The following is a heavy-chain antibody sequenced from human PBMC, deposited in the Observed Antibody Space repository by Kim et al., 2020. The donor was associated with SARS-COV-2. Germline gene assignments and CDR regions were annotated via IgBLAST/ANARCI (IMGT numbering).Heavy chain of an antibody. J-gene: IGHJ5*02. CDR2: INHSGST. Sequence: SETLSLTCAVYGGSFSGYYWSWIRQPPGKGLEWIGEINHSGSTNYNPSLKSRVTISVDTSKNQFSLKLSSVTAADTAVYYCARVSGYYYGSGSYYKPSRPKLNWFDPWGQGTLVTVSS. CDR3: ARVSGYYYGSGSYYKPSRPKLNWFDP. CDR1: GGSFSGYY. D-gene: IGHD3-10*01. V-gene: IGHV4-34*01.